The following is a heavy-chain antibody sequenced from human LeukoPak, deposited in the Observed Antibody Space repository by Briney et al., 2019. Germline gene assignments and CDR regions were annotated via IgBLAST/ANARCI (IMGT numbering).Heavy chain of an antibody. CDR1: GGSISSGGYY. Sequence: SETLSLTCTVSGGSISSGGYYWSWIRQHPGKGLEWIGYIYYSGSTYYNPSLKSRVTISVDTSKNQFSLKLSSVTAADTAVYYCARRYGDYAFAGYFDLWGRGTLVTVSS. J-gene: IGHJ2*01. CDR3: ARRYGDYAFAGYFDL. D-gene: IGHD4-17*01. CDR2: IYYSGST. V-gene: IGHV4-31*03.